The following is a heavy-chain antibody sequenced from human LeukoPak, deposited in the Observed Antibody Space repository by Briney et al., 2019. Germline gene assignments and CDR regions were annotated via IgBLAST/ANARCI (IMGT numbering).Heavy chain of an antibody. V-gene: IGHV3-21*01. CDR2: ISSSSSYI. CDR1: GFTFSSYS. D-gene: IGHD3-9*01. Sequence: GESLKISCAASGFTFSSYSMNWVRQAPGKGLEWVSSISSSSSYIYYADSVKGRFTISRDNAKNSLYLQMNSLRAEDTAVYYCARYYDILTGYYRDFDYWGQGTLVTVSS. CDR3: ARYYDILTGYYRDFDY. J-gene: IGHJ4*02.